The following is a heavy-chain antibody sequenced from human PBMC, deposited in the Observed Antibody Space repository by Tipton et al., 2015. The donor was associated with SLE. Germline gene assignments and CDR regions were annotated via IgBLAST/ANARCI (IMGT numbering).Heavy chain of an antibody. J-gene: IGHJ6*02. CDR2: IFDVGDRT. CDR1: GFTVSSNY. V-gene: IGHV3-53*05. CDR3: ARALGDYGYYYGMDV. D-gene: IGHD4-17*01. Sequence: SLRLSCAASGFTVSSNYMSWVRQAPGKGLEWVSVIFDVGDRTYYADSVKGRFTISRDNSKNTLYLQMNSLRAEDTAVYFCARALGDYGYYYGMDVWGQGTTVTVSS.